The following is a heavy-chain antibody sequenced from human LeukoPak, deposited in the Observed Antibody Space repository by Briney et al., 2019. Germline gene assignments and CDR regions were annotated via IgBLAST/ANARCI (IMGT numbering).Heavy chain of an antibody. CDR3: ARAPRGGVSVRTFVGY. CDR1: GYTFTSYD. V-gene: IGHV1-8*01. Sequence: GASVKVSCKASGYTFTSYDINWVRQATGQGLEWMGWMNPNSGNTGYAQKFQGRVTMTRNTSISTAYMELSSLRSEDTAVYYCARAPRGGVSVRTFVGYWGQGTLVTVSS. J-gene: IGHJ4*02. D-gene: IGHD2-21*01. CDR2: MNPNSGNT.